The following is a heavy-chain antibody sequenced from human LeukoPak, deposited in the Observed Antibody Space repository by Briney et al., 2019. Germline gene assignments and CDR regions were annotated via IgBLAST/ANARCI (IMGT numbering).Heavy chain of an antibody. CDR3: ARLRSYYYGMDV. J-gene: IGHJ6*02. CDR1: GGSISSSSYY. Sequence: PSETMSLTCTVSGGSISSSSYYWGWIRQPPGKGLEWIGTIYYSGSTYYSPSLKSRVTISVDTSKNQFSLKLTSVTAADTAFYYCARLRSYYYGMDVWGQGTTVTVSS. V-gene: IGHV4-39*01. CDR2: IYYSGST.